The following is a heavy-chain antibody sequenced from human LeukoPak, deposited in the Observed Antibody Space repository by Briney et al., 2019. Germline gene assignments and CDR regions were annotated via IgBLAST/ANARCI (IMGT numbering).Heavy chain of an antibody. CDR1: GFTFSGSA. CDR2: IRSKANSYAT. Sequence: GGSLRLSCAASGFTFSGSAMHCVRQASGKGLEWVGRIRSKANSYATAYAASVKGRFTISRDDSKNTAYLQMNSLKTEDTAVYYCTRHGGYSYGNDYWGQGTLVTVSS. CDR3: TRHGGYSYGNDY. V-gene: IGHV3-73*01. D-gene: IGHD5-18*01. J-gene: IGHJ4*02.